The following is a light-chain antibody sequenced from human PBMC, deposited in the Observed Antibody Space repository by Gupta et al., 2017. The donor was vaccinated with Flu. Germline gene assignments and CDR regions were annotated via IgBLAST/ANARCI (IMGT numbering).Light chain of an antibody. CDR3: GTWDSGLSAGV. V-gene: IGLV1-51*02. J-gene: IGLJ3*02. CDR2: ENT. Sequence: QSVLTQPPSVSAAPGPKVTIFCSGSSSNIGNNYISWYQQLPGTAPKLLMYENTKRPSGIPDRFSGSKSGTSAILYITGLQAGDEADYYCGTWDSGLSAGVFGGGTRLTVL. CDR1: SSNIGNNY.